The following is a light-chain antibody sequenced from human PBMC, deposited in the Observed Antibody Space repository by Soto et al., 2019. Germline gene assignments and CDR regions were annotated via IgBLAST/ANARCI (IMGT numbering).Light chain of an antibody. J-gene: IGLJ1*01. CDR3: SSYTTSSTVV. CDR1: SSDVGGYNF. Sequence: QSALTQPASVFGSPGQSITFSCTGTSSDVGGYNFVSWYQQHPGKAPNLMIYEVSSRPSGVSNRFSGSKSGNTASLTISGLQPEDEADYYCSSYTTSSTVVFGTGTKVTVL. V-gene: IGLV2-14*03. CDR2: EVS.